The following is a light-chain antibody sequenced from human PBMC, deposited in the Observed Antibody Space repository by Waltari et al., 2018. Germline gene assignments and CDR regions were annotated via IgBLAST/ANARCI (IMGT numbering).Light chain of an antibody. CDR3: GTRDSTLNAVV. V-gene: IGLV1-51*01. CDR2: DNN. Sequence: QSVLTQPPSVSAAPGQRVTISCSGSTSNIGDNYVSWYQQLPGSAPKLLIYDNNGRPSGIPDLVSGSKSGTSATLGIAGLQTADEADYYCGTRDSTLNAVVFGGGTKLTVL. J-gene: IGLJ2*01. CDR1: TSNIGDNY.